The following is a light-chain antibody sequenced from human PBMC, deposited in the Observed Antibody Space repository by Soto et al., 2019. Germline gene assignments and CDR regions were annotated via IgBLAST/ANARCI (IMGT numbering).Light chain of an antibody. CDR1: QSVSSNY. J-gene: IGKJ1*01. CDR3: QQYDSPWT. Sequence: EIVLTQSPGTLSLSPGERATLSCRASQSVSSNYLAWYQQKPGQAPRLLIYDTSSRATDIPDRFSGSGSGTDFTLTISRLEPEDSAVYYCQQYDSPWTLGQGTKVEIK. V-gene: IGKV3-20*01. CDR2: DTS.